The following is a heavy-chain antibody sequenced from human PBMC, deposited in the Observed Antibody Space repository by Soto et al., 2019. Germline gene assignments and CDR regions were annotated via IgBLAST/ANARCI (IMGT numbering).Heavy chain of an antibody. CDR2: MNANNGNT. D-gene: IGHD7-27*01. J-gene: IGHJ4*02. CDR3: VRSPRNWGFDY. CDR1: GYTFTNFG. Sequence: ASVKVSCKASGYTFTNFGISWVRQAPGQGFEWMGWMNANNGNTGYAQKFQGRVTMTRDTSITTAYMELSSLRSEDTAVYYCVRSPRNWGFDYWGRGTLVTVS. V-gene: IGHV1-8*01.